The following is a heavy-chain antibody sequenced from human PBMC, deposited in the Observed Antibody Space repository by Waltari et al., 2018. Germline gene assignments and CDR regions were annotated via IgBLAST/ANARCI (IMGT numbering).Heavy chain of an antibody. D-gene: IGHD3-22*01. CDR3: ARDYCDRTNCHGMDV. J-gene: IGHJ6*02. CDR2: ISYNERNI. CDR1: EFTFRSYS. V-gene: IGHV3-30*04. Sequence: QVQLVESGGGVVQPGRSLRLSCAASEFTFRSYSIHWVRQAPGKGLEWVAVISYNERNIYYVDSVKGRFIISRDNSRKMLYLQMNSLRTEDTAVYYCARDYCDRTNCHGMDVWGQGTTVTVSS.